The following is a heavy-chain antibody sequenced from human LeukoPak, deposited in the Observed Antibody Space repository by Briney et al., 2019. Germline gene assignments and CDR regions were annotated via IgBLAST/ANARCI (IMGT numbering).Heavy chain of an antibody. CDR2: IYPGDSET. D-gene: IGHD4-17*01. V-gene: IGHV5-51*01. CDR3: ARQVNYGDFPYYFDY. CDR1: GYSFTSYW. Sequence: GESLKISCKGSGYSFTSYWIGWVRQIPGKGLEWMAIIYPGDSETRYSPSFQGQVTISADKSISTAYLQWSSLKASDTAMYYCARQVNYGDFPYYFDYWGQGTLVTVSS. J-gene: IGHJ4*02.